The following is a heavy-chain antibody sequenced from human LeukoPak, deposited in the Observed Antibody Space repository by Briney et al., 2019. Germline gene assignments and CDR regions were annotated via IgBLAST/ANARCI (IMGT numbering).Heavy chain of an antibody. Sequence: GGSLRLSCAASGFTFSSYAMHWVRQAPGKGLEGVAVISYDGSNKYYADSVKGRFTISRDNSKNTLYLQMNSLRAEDTAVYYCARASFDPPFDPWGQGTLVTVSS. V-gene: IGHV3-30*04. CDR1: GFTFSSYA. CDR3: ARASFDPPFDP. CDR2: ISYDGSNK. J-gene: IGHJ5*02.